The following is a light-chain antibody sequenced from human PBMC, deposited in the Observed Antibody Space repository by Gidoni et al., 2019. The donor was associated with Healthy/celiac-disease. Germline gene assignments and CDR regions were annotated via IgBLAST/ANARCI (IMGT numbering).Light chain of an antibody. CDR1: QSVSSY. V-gene: IGKV3-11*01. CDR2: DVS. J-gene: IGKJ4*01. Sequence: EIVLTQSPATLSLSPGERATLSCRASQSVSSYLAWYQQKPGQAPRLLIYDVSNRATCIPARFSGSGSGTDFTLTISSLEPEDFAVYYCQQRINWPPALTFGGXTKVEIK. CDR3: QQRINWPPALT.